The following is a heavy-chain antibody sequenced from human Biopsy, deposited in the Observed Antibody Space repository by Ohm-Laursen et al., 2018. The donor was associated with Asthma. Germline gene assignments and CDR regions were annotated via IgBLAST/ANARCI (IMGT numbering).Heavy chain of an antibody. D-gene: IGHD5-18*01. Sequence: GTLSLTCTVSGGSVSSGSHYWSWIRQPPGKGLEWIGYISYSGSTNYNPSLKSRVTISVDTSRNQFSLKLSSVTAADTAVYYCARDFVDSAMDYFDYWGQGTLVTVSS. V-gene: IGHV4-61*01. CDR2: ISYSGST. J-gene: IGHJ4*02. CDR1: GGSVSSGSHY. CDR3: ARDFVDSAMDYFDY.